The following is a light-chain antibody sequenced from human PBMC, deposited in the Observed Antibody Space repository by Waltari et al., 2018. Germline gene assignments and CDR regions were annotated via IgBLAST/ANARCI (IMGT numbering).Light chain of an antibody. CDR3: NSYAGSSSWV. Sequence: QSALTQPASVSGSPGQSITISCTGTSSDVGSDNYVSWYQPHPGKAPKLMIYDVSERPSGVSNRFSGSKSGNTASLTISGLQADDEADYYCNSYAGSSSWVFGGGTKLTVL. J-gene: IGLJ3*02. V-gene: IGLV2-14*01. CDR1: SSDVGSDNY. CDR2: DVS.